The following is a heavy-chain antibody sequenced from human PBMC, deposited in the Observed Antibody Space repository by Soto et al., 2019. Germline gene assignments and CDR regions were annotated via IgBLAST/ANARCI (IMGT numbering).Heavy chain of an antibody. V-gene: IGHV1-69*01. J-gene: IGHJ4*02. CDR1: GGTFSSYD. Sequence: QVQLVQSGAEVKKPGSSVKVSCKASGGTFSSYDISWVRQAPGQGLEWMGGIIPIFVTANYAQKFQGRVTITADEATSTAYMELSRLRSEDTAVEYCAREVSYYYDSIGRYYFDYWGQGTLGTVSS. CDR2: IIPIFVTA. D-gene: IGHD3-22*01. CDR3: AREVSYYYDSIGRYYFDY.